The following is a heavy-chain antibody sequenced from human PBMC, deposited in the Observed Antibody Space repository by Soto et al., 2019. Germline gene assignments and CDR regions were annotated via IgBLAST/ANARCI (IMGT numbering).Heavy chain of an antibody. CDR3: ARGARELRDXFDI. CDR1: GITFSSYE. V-gene: IGHV3-48*03. Sequence: CGSLRLSCAASGITFSSYEMNWVRQAPGKGLEWVSYIGSSGRTIYHAYSVKGRFTISIDNAKNSLYLQMNSLRAEDTAVYYCARGARELRDXFDIWGQGTMVXV. J-gene: IGHJ3*02. D-gene: IGHD1-7*01. CDR2: IGSSGRTI.